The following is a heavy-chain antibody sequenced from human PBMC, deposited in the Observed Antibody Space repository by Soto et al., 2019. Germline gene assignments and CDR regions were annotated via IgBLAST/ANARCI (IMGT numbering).Heavy chain of an antibody. J-gene: IGHJ1*01. CDR1: GYNCTSQC. CDR2: ISAYNGNT. CDR3: ARGSAYGALAEYFQH. V-gene: IGHV1-18*01. Sequence: VKVGCKASGYNCTSQCMSWLRQAPGQGLEWMGWISAYNGNTNYAQKLQGRVTMTTDTSTSTAYMELRSLRSDDTAVYYCARGSAYGALAEYFQHWGQGTLVTVSS. D-gene: IGHD4-17*01.